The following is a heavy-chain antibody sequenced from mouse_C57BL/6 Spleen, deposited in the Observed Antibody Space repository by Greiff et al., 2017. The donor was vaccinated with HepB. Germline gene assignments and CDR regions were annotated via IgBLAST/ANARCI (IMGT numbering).Heavy chain of an antibody. CDR3: TRDPSHYYGSSYGYAMDY. CDR1: GFTFSSYA. Sequence: EVMLVESGEGLVKPGGSLKLSCAASGFTFSSYAMSWVRQTPEKRLEWVAYISSGGDYIYYADTVKGRFTISRDNARNTLYLQMSSLKSEDTAMYYCTRDPSHYYGSSYGYAMDYWGQGTSVTVSS. D-gene: IGHD1-1*01. V-gene: IGHV5-9-1*02. CDR2: ISSGGDYI. J-gene: IGHJ4*01.